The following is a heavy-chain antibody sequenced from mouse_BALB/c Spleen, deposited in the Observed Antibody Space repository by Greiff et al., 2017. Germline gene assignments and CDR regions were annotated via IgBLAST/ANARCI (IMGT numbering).Heavy chain of an antibody. D-gene: IGHD2-2*01. V-gene: IGHV5-17*02. CDR2: ISSGSSTI. CDR1: GFTFSSYT. CDR3: ARAHYGYDPPYAMDY. J-gene: IGHJ4*01. Sequence: EVKVEESGGGLVQPGGSLKLSCAASGFTFSSYTMSWVRQTPEKGLEWVAYISSGSSTIYYADTVKGRFTISRDNPKNTLFLQMTSLRSEDTAMYYCARAHYGYDPPYAMDYWGQGTSVTVS.